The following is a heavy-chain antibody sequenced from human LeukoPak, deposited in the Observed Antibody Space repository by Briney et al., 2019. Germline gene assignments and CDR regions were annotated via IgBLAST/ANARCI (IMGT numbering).Heavy chain of an antibody. D-gene: IGHD2-15*01. J-gene: IGHJ4*02. CDR3: ARASPDIVVVVAAGPLDY. CDR1: GFTFSSYS. Sequence: GGSLRLSCAASGFTFSSYSMNWVRQAPGKGLEWVSSISSSSSYIYYADSVKGRFTISRDNAKNSLYLQMNSLRAEDTAVYYCARASPDIVVVVAAGPLDYWGQGTLVTGSS. CDR2: ISSSSSYI. V-gene: IGHV3-21*01.